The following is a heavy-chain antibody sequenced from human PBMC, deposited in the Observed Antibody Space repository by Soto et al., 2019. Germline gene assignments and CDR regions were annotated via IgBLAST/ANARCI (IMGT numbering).Heavy chain of an antibody. D-gene: IGHD5-12*01. J-gene: IGHJ4*02. Sequence: GGSLRLSCAASGFTFSSYAMSWVRQAPGKGLEWVSAISGSGGSTYYADSVKVRFTISRDNSKNTLYLQMNSLRAEDTAVYYCAKGGGVATAVLFDYWGQGTLVTVSS. CDR1: GFTFSSYA. CDR2: ISGSGGST. V-gene: IGHV3-23*01. CDR3: AKGGGVATAVLFDY.